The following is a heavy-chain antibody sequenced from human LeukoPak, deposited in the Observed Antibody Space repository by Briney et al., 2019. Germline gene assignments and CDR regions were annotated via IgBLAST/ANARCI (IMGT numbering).Heavy chain of an antibody. V-gene: IGHV3-43*01. CDR2: ITYDGGSA. CDR3: ATERQKYFDY. CDR1: GFTFDDYT. Sequence: GGSLRLSCAASGFTFDDYTMHWVRQAPGKGLEWVSLITYDGGSAFYADSVKGRFTISRDNSKNSLSLQMNSLRSEDTALYYCATERQKYFDYWGQGTLVTVSS. J-gene: IGHJ4*02.